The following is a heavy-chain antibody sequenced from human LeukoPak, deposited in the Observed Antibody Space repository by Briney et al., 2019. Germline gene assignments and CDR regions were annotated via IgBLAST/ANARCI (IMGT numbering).Heavy chain of an antibody. D-gene: IGHD3-10*01. CDR2: INWNGGST. CDR1: GFTSDDYG. Sequence: GGSLRLSCAASGFTSDDYGMSWVRQAPGKGLEWVSGINWNGGSTGYADSVKGRFTISRDNAKNSLYLQMNSLRAEDTALYHCARVVQRITMVRGVITAGAFDIWGQGTMVTVSS. CDR3: ARVVQRITMVRGVITAGAFDI. V-gene: IGHV3-20*01. J-gene: IGHJ3*02.